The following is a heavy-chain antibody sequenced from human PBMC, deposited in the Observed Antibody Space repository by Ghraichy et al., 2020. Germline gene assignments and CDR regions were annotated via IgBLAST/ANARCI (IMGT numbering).Heavy chain of an antibody. CDR1: GFTFSSYA. CDR3: AKHILPDSSGYYYFDY. D-gene: IGHD3-22*01. V-gene: IGHV3-23*01. Sequence: GGSLRLSCAASGFTFSSYAMSWVRQAPGKGLEWVSSISDTGRTTYYADSVKGRFTISRDNSKNTLHLQMNSLRAEDTAVYYCAKHILPDSSGYYYFDYWGQGTLVTVSS. CDR2: ISDTGRTT. J-gene: IGHJ4*02.